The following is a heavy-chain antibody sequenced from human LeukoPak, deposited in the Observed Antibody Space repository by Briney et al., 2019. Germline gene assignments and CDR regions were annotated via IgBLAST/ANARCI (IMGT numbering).Heavy chain of an antibody. CDR3: ARTGGQGYYDILTGYPH. Sequence: PGGSLRLSCAASGFTFSTYWMSWVRQAPGKGLEWVANIQQDGNEKYYVDSVKGRFTISRDNAKNSLYLQMNSLRAEDTALYYCARTGGQGYYDILTGYPHWGQGTLVTVSS. CDR2: IQQDGNEK. CDR1: GFTFSTYW. D-gene: IGHD3-9*01. J-gene: IGHJ4*02. V-gene: IGHV3-7*03.